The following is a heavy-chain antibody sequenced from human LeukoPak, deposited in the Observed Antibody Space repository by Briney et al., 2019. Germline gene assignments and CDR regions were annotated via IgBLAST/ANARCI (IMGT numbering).Heavy chain of an antibody. CDR2: IYYSGNP. D-gene: IGHD1-26*01. CDR1: GGPINNSSYL. J-gene: IGHJ6*03. V-gene: IGHV4-39*01. Sequence: PSETVSLTCSVSGGPINNSSYLWRGLRQPPGRVVGWIGSIYYSGNPYYNPSLKTRVTISVDTSENLFPMKLSSVTAADSDVYYCARQPYSGSYDYYMDVWGKGTTVTVS. CDR3: ARQPYSGSYDYYMDV.